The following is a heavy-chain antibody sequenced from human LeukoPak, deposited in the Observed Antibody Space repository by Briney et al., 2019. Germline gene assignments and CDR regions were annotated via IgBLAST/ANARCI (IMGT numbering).Heavy chain of an antibody. J-gene: IGHJ3*02. CDR1: GYTFTSYG. CDR3: ASSLNGGAFDI. Sequence: ASVKVSCKASGYTFTSYGISWVRQAPGQGLEWMGWISAYNGNTNYAQKLQGRVTMTRDTSISTAYMELSRLRSDDTAVYYCASSLNGGAFDIWGQGTMVTVSS. V-gene: IGHV1-18*01. CDR2: ISAYNGNT. D-gene: IGHD3-10*01.